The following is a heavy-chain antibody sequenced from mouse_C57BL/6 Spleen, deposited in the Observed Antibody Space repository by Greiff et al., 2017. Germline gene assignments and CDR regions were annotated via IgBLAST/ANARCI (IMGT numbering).Heavy chain of an antibody. CDR3: AYDYDNAMDY. CDR2: IYPGDGDT. J-gene: IGHJ4*01. V-gene: IGHV1-82*01. CDR1: GYAFSSSW. Sequence: VKLQESGPELVKPGASVKISCKASGYAFSSSWMNWVKQRPGKGLEWIGRIYPGDGDTNYNGKFKGKATLTADKSSSTAYMQLSSLTSEDSAVYFCAYDYDNAMDYWGQGTSVTVSS. D-gene: IGHD2-4*01.